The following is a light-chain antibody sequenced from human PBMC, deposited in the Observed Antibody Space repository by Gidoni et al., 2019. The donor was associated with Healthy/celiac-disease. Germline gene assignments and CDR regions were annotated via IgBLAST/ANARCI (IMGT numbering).Light chain of an antibody. V-gene: IGKV1-27*01. J-gene: IGKJ1*01. CDR2: AAS. CDR1: HGISNY. CDR3: QKYNSAPLT. Sequence: DIQMTQSPSSLAASVGDRVTITCRPSHGISNYLAWYQQKPGKVPKLLIYAASTLQSGVPSRFSGGGSGTDFTLTISSLQPEDVATYYCQKYNSAPLTFGQGTKVEIK.